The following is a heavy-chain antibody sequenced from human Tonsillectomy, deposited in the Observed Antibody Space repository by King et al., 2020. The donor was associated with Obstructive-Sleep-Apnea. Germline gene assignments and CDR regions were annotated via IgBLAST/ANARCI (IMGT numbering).Heavy chain of an antibody. D-gene: IGHD6-6*01. J-gene: IGHJ6*02. CDR2: IFPGDSDT. CDR1: GYSFTTYW. Sequence: QLVQSGAEVKKPGESLKISCKGSGYSFTTYWIGWVRQMPGKGLEWMGIIFPGDSDTRYSPSFQGQVTISADKSISTAYLQWSSLKASDAAMYYCARQPPYSNSMGGMDVWGQGTTVTVSS. CDR3: ARQPPYSNSMGGMDV. V-gene: IGHV5-51*01.